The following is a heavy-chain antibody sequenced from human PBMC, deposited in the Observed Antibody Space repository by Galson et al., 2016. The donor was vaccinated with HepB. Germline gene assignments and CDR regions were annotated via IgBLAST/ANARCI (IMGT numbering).Heavy chain of an antibody. V-gene: IGHV3-43*02. CDR2: MTGERGNT. Sequence: SLRLSCAASGFTFDDYAMHWVRQVPGKGLEWVALMTGERGNTDYADSVKGRFIISRDNSKNSLYLQMNSLRLEDTGLYYCAKDFGHYDFWGLFDYGGQGTPVHVPS. J-gene: IGHJ4*02. D-gene: IGHD3-3*01. CDR1: GFTFDDYA. CDR3: AKDFGHYDFWGLFDY.